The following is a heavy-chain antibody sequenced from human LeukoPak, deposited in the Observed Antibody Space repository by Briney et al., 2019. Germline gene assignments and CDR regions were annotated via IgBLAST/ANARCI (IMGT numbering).Heavy chain of an antibody. CDR3: ARDLAPTGIAAAGTNWFDP. J-gene: IGHJ5*02. CDR1: GFTFSSYS. V-gene: IGHV3-21*01. D-gene: IGHD6-13*01. CDR2: ISSNSSYI. Sequence: GGSLRLSCAASGFTFSSYSMNWVRQAPGKRLEWVSSISSNSSYIYYADSVKGRFTISRDNAKNSLYLQMNSMRAEDTAVYYCARDLAPTGIAAAGTNWFDPWGQGTLVTVSS.